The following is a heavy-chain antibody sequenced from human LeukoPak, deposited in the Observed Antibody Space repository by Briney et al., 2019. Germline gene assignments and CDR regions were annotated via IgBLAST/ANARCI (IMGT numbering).Heavy chain of an antibody. CDR3: ARDIYYDSSGYSPGSDY. CDR2: ISYDGSNK. D-gene: IGHD3-22*01. Sequence: GGSLRLSCAASGFTFSSYAMHWVRQAPGKGLEWVAVISYDGSNKYYADSVKGRFTISRDNSKNTLYLQMNSLRAEDTAVYYCARDIYYDSSGYSPGSDYWGQGTLVTVSS. J-gene: IGHJ4*02. CDR1: GFTFSSYA. V-gene: IGHV3-30-3*01.